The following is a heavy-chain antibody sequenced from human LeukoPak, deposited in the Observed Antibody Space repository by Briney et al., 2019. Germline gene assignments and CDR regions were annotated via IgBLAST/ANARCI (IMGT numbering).Heavy chain of an antibody. CDR2: IIPIFGTA. Sequence: ASVKVSCKASGGTFSSYAISWVRQAPGQGLKWMGGIIPIFGTANYAQKFQGRVTMTEDTSTDTAYMELSSLRSEDTAVYYCATVPVRLTAILRYFDYWGQGTLVTVSS. J-gene: IGHJ4*02. V-gene: IGHV1-69*06. D-gene: IGHD2-21*02. CDR1: GGTFSSYA. CDR3: ATVPVRLTAILRYFDY.